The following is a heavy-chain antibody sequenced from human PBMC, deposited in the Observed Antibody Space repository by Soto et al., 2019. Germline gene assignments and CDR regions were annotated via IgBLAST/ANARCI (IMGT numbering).Heavy chain of an antibody. D-gene: IGHD4-17*01. J-gene: IGHJ4*02. CDR2: IYWDDDK. CDR1: GFSLSTTGVG. V-gene: IGHV2-5*02. Sequence: QITLKESGPTLVKPTQTLTLTCTFSGFSLSTTGVGVGWIRQPPGKALQWLAFIYWDDDKRYSPSLKNRLTKNKDTSKNQVVLTMTNMDTVDTATYYCAHRRMGDYVANFLDHWGPGALVTVSS. CDR3: AHRRMGDYVANFLDH.